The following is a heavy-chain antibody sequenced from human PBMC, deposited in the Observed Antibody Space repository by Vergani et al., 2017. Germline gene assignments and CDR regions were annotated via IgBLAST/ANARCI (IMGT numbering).Heavy chain of an antibody. CDR1: GFSVNSHPMR. Sequence: QVTLKESGPALVKPTQTLRLTCTLSGFSVNSHPMRVIWIRQPPGKALEWLARIDWDDDKFYDRSLKTRLTISKDTSKSQVVLTMTNMDPVDTATYYCARITGGXDRSFNYYYYGMDVWGQGTTVTVSS. V-gene: IGHV2-70*04. D-gene: IGHD5-12*01. J-gene: IGHJ6*02. CDR2: IDWDDDK. CDR3: ARITGGXDRSFNYYYYGMDV.